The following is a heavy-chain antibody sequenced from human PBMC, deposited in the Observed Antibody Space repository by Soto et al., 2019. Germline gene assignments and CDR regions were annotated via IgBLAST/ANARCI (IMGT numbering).Heavy chain of an antibody. V-gene: IGHV4-39*01. CDR3: ARRVAVAGHYFDY. Sequence: ETLSLTCTVSGASISSSSYFWGWIRQPPGKGLEWIGSIYYSGSTYYNPSLKSRITISVDTSKNQFSLKLSSVTAADTAVYYCARRVAVAGHYFDYWGRGTLVTVSS. CDR1: GASISSSSYF. J-gene: IGHJ4*02. D-gene: IGHD6-19*01. CDR2: IYYSGST.